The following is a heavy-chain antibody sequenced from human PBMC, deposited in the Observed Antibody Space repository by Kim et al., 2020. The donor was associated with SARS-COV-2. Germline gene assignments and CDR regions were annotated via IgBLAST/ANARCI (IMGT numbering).Heavy chain of an antibody. CDR3: ARGGRLHLGELSY. J-gene: IGHJ4*02. D-gene: IGHD3-16*01. Sequence: YADSVEGRFTISRDNSKNTLYLQMNSLRAEDTAVYYCARGGRLHLGELSYWGQGTLVTVSS. V-gene: IGHV3-30*01.